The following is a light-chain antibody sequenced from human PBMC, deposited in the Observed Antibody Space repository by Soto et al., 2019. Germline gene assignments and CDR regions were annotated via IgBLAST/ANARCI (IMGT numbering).Light chain of an antibody. CDR3: QTWGTGIHVV. CDR2: LNSDGSH. CDR1: SGHSSYA. J-gene: IGLJ2*01. Sequence: QLVLTQSPSASASLGASVKLTCTLSSGHSSYAIAWHQQQPEKGPRYLMKLNSDGSHSKGDGIPDRFSGSSSGAERYLTISSLQSEDEADYYGQTWGTGIHVVFGGGTQLTVL. V-gene: IGLV4-69*01.